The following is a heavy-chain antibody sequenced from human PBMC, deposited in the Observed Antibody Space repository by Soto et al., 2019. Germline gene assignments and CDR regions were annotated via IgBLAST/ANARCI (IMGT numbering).Heavy chain of an antibody. CDR3: ASYCDILTGAYYYYGMDV. CDR2: INPNSGGT. Sequence: ASVKVSCKASGYTFTGYYMHWVRQAPGQGLEWMGWINPNSGGTNYAQKFQGRVTMTRDTSISTAYMELSRLRSDDTAVYYCASYCDILTGAYYYYGMDVWGQGTTVTV. V-gene: IGHV1-2*02. D-gene: IGHD3-9*01. J-gene: IGHJ6*02. CDR1: GYTFTGYY.